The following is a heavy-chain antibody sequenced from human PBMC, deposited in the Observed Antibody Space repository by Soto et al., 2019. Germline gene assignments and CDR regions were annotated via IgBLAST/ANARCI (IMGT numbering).Heavy chain of an antibody. CDR2: ISGSGGST. CDR3: AKEGCSSTSCYLGYYYYYGMDV. CDR1: GFTFSSYA. D-gene: IGHD2-2*01. Sequence: EVQLLESGGGLVQPGGSLRLSCAASGFTFSSYAMSWVRQAPGKGLEWVSAISGSGGSTYYADSVKGRFTISRDNSKNTLYLQMNSLRAEDTAVYYCAKEGCSSTSCYLGYYYYYGMDVWGQGTTVTVSS. V-gene: IGHV3-23*01. J-gene: IGHJ6*02.